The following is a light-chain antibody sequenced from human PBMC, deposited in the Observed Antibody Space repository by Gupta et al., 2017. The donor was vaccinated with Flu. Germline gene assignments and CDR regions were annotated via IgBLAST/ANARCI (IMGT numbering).Light chain of an antibody. CDR1: QSVSSY. CDR2: DAS. Sequence: EIVLTQSPATLSLSPGERATLSCRASQSVSSYLAWYQQKPGQAPRLLIYDASNRDTGIPARFSGSGDGTDFTLTISSREQEDFAVYYCQQRSNWPPFTFGHGTKVDIK. V-gene: IGKV3-11*01. CDR3: QQRSNWPPFT. J-gene: IGKJ3*01.